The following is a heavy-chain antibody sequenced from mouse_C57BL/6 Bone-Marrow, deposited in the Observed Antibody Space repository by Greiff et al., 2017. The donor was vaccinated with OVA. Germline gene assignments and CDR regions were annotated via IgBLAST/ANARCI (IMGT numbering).Heavy chain of an antibody. CDR2: IWGGGST. D-gene: IGHD2-12*01. CDR3: AKRRYDGEAGVSMDY. Sequence: VKLVESGPGLVAPSQSLSITCTVSGFSLTSYGVDWVRQPPGKGLEWLGVIWGGGSTNYNSALMSRLSISKDNSKSQVFLKMNSLQTDDTAMYYCAKRRYDGEAGVSMDYWGQGTSVTVSS. V-gene: IGHV2-9*01. J-gene: IGHJ4*01. CDR1: GFSLTSYG.